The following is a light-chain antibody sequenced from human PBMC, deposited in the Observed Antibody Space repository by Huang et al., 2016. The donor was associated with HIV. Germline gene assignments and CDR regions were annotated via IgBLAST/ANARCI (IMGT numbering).Light chain of an antibody. CDR1: QSILYSSNNKNY. CDR2: GAS. CDR3: QHYYSTPIT. J-gene: IGKJ3*01. V-gene: IGKV4-1*01. Sequence: DIVMTQSPDSLAVSLGERATINCKSSQSILYSSNNKNYLAWYQQKGGQPPKLLISGASTRESGVPDRFRGSGSGTDFTLTISSLQAEDVAVYYCQHYYSTPITFGPGTRVDIK.